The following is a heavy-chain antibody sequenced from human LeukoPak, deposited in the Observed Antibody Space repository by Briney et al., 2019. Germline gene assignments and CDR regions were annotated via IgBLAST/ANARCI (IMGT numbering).Heavy chain of an antibody. J-gene: IGHJ4*02. Sequence: SETLSLTCTVSGGSISSYYWSWIWQPPGKGLEWIGYIYHSGSTNYNPSLKSRVTISVDTSKNQFSLKLSSVTAADTAVYYCARQQGIPQDADFDYWGQGTLVTVSS. CDR1: GGSISSYY. D-gene: IGHD6-13*01. CDR3: ARQQGIPQDADFDY. CDR2: IYHSGST. V-gene: IGHV4-59*08.